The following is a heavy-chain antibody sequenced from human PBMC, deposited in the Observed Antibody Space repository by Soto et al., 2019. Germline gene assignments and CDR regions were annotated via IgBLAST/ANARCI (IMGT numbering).Heavy chain of an antibody. CDR2: IYYTGKT. Sequence: QVQLQESGPGLVKPSETLSLTCSVSGDSLTSYYWTWVRQPPGKGLEWIGYIYYTGKTNYNPSLKSRFTISMDLSKNQFSLELRSLTAADTAVYYCARIILTGYYGLEPWGQGTLVIVSA. J-gene: IGHJ5*02. D-gene: IGHD3-9*01. CDR3: ARIILTGYYGLEP. CDR1: GDSLTSYY. V-gene: IGHV4-59*01.